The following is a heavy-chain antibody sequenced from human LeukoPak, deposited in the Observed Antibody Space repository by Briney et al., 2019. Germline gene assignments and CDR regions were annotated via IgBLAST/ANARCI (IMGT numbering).Heavy chain of an antibody. CDR2: INPNSGGT. CDR3: ARDDTEVSFDY. CDR1: GYTFTGYY. V-gene: IGHV1-2*06. Sequence: ASVKVSCKASGYTFTGYYMHWVRQAPGQGREWMGRINPNSGGTNYAQKFQGRVTMTRDTTISTAYMELSRLRSDDTAVYYCARDDTEVSFDYWGQGTLVTVSS. J-gene: IGHJ4*02.